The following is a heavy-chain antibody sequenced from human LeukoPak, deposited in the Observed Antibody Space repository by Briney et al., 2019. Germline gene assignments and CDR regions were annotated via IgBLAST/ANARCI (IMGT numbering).Heavy chain of an antibody. V-gene: IGHV3-23*01. Sequence: GGSLRLSCAASGFTFSSYAMSWVRQAPGKGLEWVSAISGSGGSTYYADSVKGRFTISRDNSKNTLYLQMNSLRAEDTAVYYCAKQAVIGWEGRKLVDYFDYWGQGTLVTVSS. D-gene: IGHD1-26*01. CDR3: AKQAVIGWEGRKLVDYFDY. CDR1: GFTFSSYA. J-gene: IGHJ4*02. CDR2: ISGSGGST.